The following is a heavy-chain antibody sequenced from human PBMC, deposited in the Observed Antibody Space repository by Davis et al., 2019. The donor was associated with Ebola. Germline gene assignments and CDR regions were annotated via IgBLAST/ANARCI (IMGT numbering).Heavy chain of an antibody. D-gene: IGHD2-21*01. J-gene: IGHJ5*02. V-gene: IGHV3-23*01. CDR3: AKDASTGSGGDPIDP. Sequence: GESLKISCAASGFTFSSYWMTWVRLAPGKGLEWISGNSGGGSPTYYADSVKGRFTISRDNSKNTLYLLMDSLRAEDTAIYYCAKDASTGSGGDPIDPWGQGTLVIVSS. CDR2: NSGGGSPT. CDR1: GFTFSSYW.